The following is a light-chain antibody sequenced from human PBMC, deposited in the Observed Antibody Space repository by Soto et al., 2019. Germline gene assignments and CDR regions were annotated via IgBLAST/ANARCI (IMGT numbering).Light chain of an antibody. V-gene: IGKV3-11*01. CDR1: QTITTY. CDR3: QQRSNWPAI. Sequence: EIVLTQSPAPLSLSPGERATLSCRASQTITTYLAWYPQKPGQPPRLLIYGASNRATGIPARFSGSGSGTDFTLTISSLEPEDFAVYYCQQRSNWPAIFGQGTRLEIK. J-gene: IGKJ5*01. CDR2: GAS.